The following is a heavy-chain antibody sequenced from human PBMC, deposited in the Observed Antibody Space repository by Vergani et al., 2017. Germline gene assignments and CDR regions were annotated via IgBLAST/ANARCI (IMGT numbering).Heavy chain of an antibody. V-gene: IGHV3-21*04. CDR1: GFTFGSYS. CDR2: ISSGGGDI. J-gene: IGHJ1*01. D-gene: IGHD3-10*01. CDR3: TTAWGLYYLHGEYFQY. Sequence: EVQLVESGGGLVKPGGSLRLSCVASGFTFGSYSMNWVRQAPGKGLEWVATISSGGGDIFYADSVKGRFTISRDNSKNTLFLQMNSLKDEDTAVYYCTTAWGLYYLHGEYFQYWGRGTLVSVSS.